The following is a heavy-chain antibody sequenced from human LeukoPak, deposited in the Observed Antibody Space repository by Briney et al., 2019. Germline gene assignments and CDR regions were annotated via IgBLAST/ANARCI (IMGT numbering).Heavy chain of an antibody. CDR3: ASFLASYSSSWYGDFQH. J-gene: IGHJ1*01. D-gene: IGHD6-13*01. Sequence: GASVKVCCKASGYTFTSYYMHWVRQAPGRGLEWMGIINPSGGSTSYAQKFQGRVTMTRDTSTSTVYMELSSLRSEDTAVYYCASFLASYSSSWYGDFQHWGQGTLVTVSS. V-gene: IGHV1-46*01. CDR2: INPSGGST. CDR1: GYTFTSYY.